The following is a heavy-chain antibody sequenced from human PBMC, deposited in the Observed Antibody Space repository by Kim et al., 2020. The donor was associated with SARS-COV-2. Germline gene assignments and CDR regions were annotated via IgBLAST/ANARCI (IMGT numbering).Heavy chain of an antibody. V-gene: IGHV1-18*01. CDR1: GYTFTSYG. CDR2: ISAYNGNT. Sequence: ASVKVSCKASGYTFTSYGISWVRQAPGQGLEWMGWISAYNGNTNYAQKLQGRVTMTTDTSTSTAYMELRSLRSDDTAVYYCARDRQYYYDSSGYYPPSFGMDVWGQGTTVTVSS. CDR3: ARDRQYYYDSSGYYPPSFGMDV. J-gene: IGHJ6*02. D-gene: IGHD3-22*01.